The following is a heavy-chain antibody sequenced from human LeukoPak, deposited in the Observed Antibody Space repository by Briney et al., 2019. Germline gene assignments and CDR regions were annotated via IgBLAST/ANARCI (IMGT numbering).Heavy chain of an antibody. Sequence: SVKVSCKASGGTFSSYAISWVRQAPGRGLEWMGGIIPIFGTANYAQKFQGRVTITADESTSTAHMELSSLRSEDTAVYYCARDHYDILTGYYKKYFDYWGQGTLVTVSS. CDR1: GGTFSSYA. D-gene: IGHD3-9*01. J-gene: IGHJ4*02. CDR3: ARDHYDILTGYYKKYFDY. CDR2: IIPIFGTA. V-gene: IGHV1-69*13.